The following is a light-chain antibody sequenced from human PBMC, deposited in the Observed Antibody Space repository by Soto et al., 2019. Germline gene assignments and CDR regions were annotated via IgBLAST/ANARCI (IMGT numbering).Light chain of an antibody. CDR3: CSFAGSYTFDVV. Sequence: QSVLTQPRSVSGSPGQSVTISCTGTSSDVGGYNYVSWYQQHPGKAPKLMIYDVSKRPSGVPDRFSGSKSGNTASLTISGLQAEDAADYYCCSFAGSYTFDVVFGGGTKLTVL. J-gene: IGLJ2*01. V-gene: IGLV2-11*01. CDR1: SSDVGGYNY. CDR2: DVS.